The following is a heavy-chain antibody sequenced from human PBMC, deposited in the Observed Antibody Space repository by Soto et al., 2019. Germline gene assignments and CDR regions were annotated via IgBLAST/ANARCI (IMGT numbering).Heavy chain of an antibody. CDR1: GGTFSSYA. V-gene: IGHV1-69*01. Sequence: QVQLVQSGAEVKKPGSSVKVSCKASGGTFSSYAISWVRQAPGQGLEWMGGIIPIFGTANYAQKFQGRVTITADESTSTAYMELSSLRSEDTAVYYCARDFPTYYYDSSGYYYDYWGQGTLVTVSS. J-gene: IGHJ4*02. CDR3: ARDFPTYYYDSSGYYYDY. CDR2: IIPIFGTA. D-gene: IGHD3-22*01.